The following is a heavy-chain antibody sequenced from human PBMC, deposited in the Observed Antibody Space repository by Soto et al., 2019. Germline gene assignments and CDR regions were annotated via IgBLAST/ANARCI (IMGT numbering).Heavy chain of an antibody. Sequence: GSLKISCASPGFTFSSYAISWVRQAPGKGLEWVSAISGSGGSTYYADSVKGRFTISRDNSKNTLYLQMSSLRAEDTAVYYCETFPIYSSGHVLFDYWGQGTLVTVSS. CDR1: GFTFSSYA. V-gene: IGHV3-23*01. D-gene: IGHD6-19*01. CDR2: ISGSGGST. J-gene: IGHJ4*02. CDR3: ETFPIYSSGHVLFDY.